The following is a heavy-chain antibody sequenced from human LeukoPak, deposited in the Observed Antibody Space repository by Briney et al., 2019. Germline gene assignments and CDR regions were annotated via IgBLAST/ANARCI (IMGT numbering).Heavy chain of an antibody. CDR2: IYHSGST. Sequence: SETLSLTCTVSGGSISSYYWSWIRQPPGKGLEWIGYIYHSGSTNYNPSLKSRVTISVDTSRNQFSLNLTSVTAADTAVYFCARTAYSSTWFPLNHFDYWGQGMLVTVST. J-gene: IGHJ4*02. V-gene: IGHV4-59*08. CDR1: GGSISSYY. D-gene: IGHD6-13*01. CDR3: ARTAYSSTWFPLNHFDY.